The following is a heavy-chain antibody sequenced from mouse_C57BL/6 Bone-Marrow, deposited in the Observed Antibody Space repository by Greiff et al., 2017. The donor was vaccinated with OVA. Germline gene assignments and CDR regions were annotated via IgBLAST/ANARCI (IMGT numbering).Heavy chain of an antibody. J-gene: IGHJ1*03. CDR1: GFTFSDFY. CDR2: SRNKANDYTT. V-gene: IGHV7-1*01. D-gene: IGHD2-4*01. Sequence: EVQLVESGGGLVQSGRSLRLSCATSGFTFSDFYMEWVRQAPGKGLEWIAASRNKANDYTTEYSASVKGRLIVSRDTSQSILYLQMNALRAEDTAIYYCARGYDYSSYWYFDVWGTGTTVTVSS. CDR3: ARGYDYSSYWYFDV.